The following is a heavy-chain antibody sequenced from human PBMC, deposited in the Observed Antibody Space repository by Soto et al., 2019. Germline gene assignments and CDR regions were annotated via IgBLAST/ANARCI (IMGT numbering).Heavy chain of an antibody. Sequence: GGSLRLSCAASGFTFSDYAMAWVRQAPGKGLEWVSSASGSGSGTYYADSVKGRFTISRDNSKNTLFLHMTNLTAGDTALYFCAKGRPGVAAAPDYWAREPWSPSPQ. CDR1: GFTFSDYA. V-gene: IGHV3-23*01. J-gene: IGHJ4*02. CDR2: ASGSGSGT. D-gene: IGHD5-12*01. CDR3: AKGRPGVAAAPDY.